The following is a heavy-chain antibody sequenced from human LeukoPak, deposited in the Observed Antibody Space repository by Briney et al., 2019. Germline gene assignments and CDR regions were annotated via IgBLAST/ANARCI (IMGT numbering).Heavy chain of an antibody. J-gene: IGHJ3*02. V-gene: IGHV4-34*01. Sequence: PSETLSLTCAVYGGSFSGYYWSWIPQPPGKGLEWIGEINHSGSTNYNPSLKSRVTISVDTSKNQFSLKLSSVTAADTAVYYCARARTPPGIAVAGLINDAFDIWGQGTMVTVSS. CDR3: ARARTPPGIAVAGLINDAFDI. CDR2: INHSGST. CDR1: GGSFSGYY. D-gene: IGHD6-19*01.